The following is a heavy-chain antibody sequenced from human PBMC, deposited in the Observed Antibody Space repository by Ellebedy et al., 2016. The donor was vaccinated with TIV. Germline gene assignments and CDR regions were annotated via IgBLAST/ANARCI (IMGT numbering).Heavy chain of an antibody. CDR3: VPRMVVAFEY. V-gene: IGHV3-64D*09. D-gene: IGHD2-21*01. CDR2: IRNNGGST. CDR1: GLTFRNYA. J-gene: IGHJ4*02. Sequence: GESLKISCSASGLTFRNYAMHWVRQAPGKGLEYVSAIRNNGGSTYYADSVKGRFTISRDNSKNTLYLQMSSLTPEDTAVYYCVPRMVVAFEYWGQGTLVTVSS.